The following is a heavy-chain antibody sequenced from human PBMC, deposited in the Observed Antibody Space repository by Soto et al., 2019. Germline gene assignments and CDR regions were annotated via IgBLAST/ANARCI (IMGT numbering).Heavy chain of an antibody. V-gene: IGHV3-33*01. CDR2: IWYDGSNK. CDR3: ARGPSGTTDAFDI. CDR1: GITFSSHG. J-gene: IGHJ3*02. Sequence: GGSLRLSCAASGITFSSHGMHWVRQAPSKGLEWVAVIWYDGSNKYYEDSVKGRFTISRDNSKNTLYLQMNSLRAEDTAVYYCARGPSGTTDAFDIWGQGTMVTVSS. D-gene: IGHD1-1*01.